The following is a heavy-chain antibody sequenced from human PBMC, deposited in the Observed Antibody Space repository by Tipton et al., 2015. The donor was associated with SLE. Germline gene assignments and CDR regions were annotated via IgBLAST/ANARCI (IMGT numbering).Heavy chain of an antibody. Sequence: TLSLTCTVSGGSISSGSYYWSWIRQPAGKGLEWIGRIYTSGSTNYNPSLKSRVTISVDTSKNQFSLKLSSVTAADTAVYYCARDRGGLVFDLWGCGTLVTVSS. CDR2: IYTSGST. J-gene: IGHJ2*01. V-gene: IGHV4-61*02. CDR3: ARDRGGLVFDL. CDR1: GGSISSGSYY. D-gene: IGHD2-8*02.